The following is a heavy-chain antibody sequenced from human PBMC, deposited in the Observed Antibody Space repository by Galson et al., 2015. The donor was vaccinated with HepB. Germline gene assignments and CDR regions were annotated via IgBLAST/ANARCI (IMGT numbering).Heavy chain of an antibody. CDR1: GFTFSSYS. D-gene: IGHD5-24*01. CDR3: ARDRGRDGYNLGY. Sequence: SLRLSCAASGFTFSSYSMNWVRQAPGKGLEWVSSISSSSSYIYYADSVKGRFTISRDNAKNSLYLQMNSLRAEDTAVYYCARDRGRDGYNLGYWGQGTLVTVSS. CDR2: ISSSSSYI. J-gene: IGHJ4*02. V-gene: IGHV3-21*01.